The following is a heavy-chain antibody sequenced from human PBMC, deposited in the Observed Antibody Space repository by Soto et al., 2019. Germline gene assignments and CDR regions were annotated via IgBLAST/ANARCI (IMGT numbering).Heavy chain of an antibody. CDR1: GYTFTSYY. Sequence: QVQLVQSGAEVKKPGASVKISCKASGYTFTSYYMHWVRQAPGQGLEWMGIINPSGGSTNYAQKLQCRVAMTRDTSTSTVYMELNSLRSEDTSVYYCARPPYPGCINAVCYPLDYWGQGTLGTVSS. CDR3: ARPPYPGCINAVCYPLDY. CDR2: INPSGGST. V-gene: IGHV1-46*01. D-gene: IGHD2-8*01. J-gene: IGHJ4*02.